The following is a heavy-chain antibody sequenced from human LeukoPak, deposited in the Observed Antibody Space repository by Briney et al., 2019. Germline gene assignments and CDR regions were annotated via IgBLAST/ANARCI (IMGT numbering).Heavy chain of an antibody. CDR1: GGSISSYY. CDR2: IYYSGST. Sequence: PSETLSLTSTVSGGSISSYYWSWLRPPPGKGLEGIVYIYYSGSTNYNPSHKSRDTISGDTSKNQCSLKLSSVTAADTAVYYCTRLPSVWGQGTMVTVS. CDR3: TRLPSV. J-gene: IGHJ3*01. V-gene: IGHV4-59*08.